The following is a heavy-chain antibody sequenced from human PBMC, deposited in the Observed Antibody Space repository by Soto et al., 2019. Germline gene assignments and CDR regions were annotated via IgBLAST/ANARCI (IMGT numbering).Heavy chain of an antibody. CDR2: ISYDGNDK. V-gene: IGHV3-30-3*01. Sequence: GGSLRLSCAASGFSFRSFAIHWVRQAPGKGLEWVAVISYDGNDKNYAGSVKGRFTISRDNSKNTLYLQMNSLRAEDTAVYYCARVKHWFDPWGQGTLVTVSS. CDR3: ARVKHWFDP. D-gene: IGHD2-21*01. CDR1: GFSFRSFA. J-gene: IGHJ5*02.